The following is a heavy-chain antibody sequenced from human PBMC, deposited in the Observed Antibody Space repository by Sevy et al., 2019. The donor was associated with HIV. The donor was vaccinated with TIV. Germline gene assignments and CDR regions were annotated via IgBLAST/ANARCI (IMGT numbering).Heavy chain of an antibody. J-gene: IGHJ6*02. CDR3: ARDSSAGITMDRGVISLVYYYYGMDV. V-gene: IGHV1-18*04. D-gene: IGHD3-10*01. Sequence: ASVKVSCKASGYTFTSYGISWVRQAPGQGLEWMGWISAYNGNTNYAQKLQGRVTMTTDTSTSTAYMELRSLRSDDTAMYYCARDSSAGITMDRGVISLVYYYYGMDVWGQGTTVTVSS. CDR2: ISAYNGNT. CDR1: GYTFTSYG.